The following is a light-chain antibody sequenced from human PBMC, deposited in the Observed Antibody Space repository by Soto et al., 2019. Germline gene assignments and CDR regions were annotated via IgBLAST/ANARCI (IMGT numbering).Light chain of an antibody. J-gene: IGLJ3*02. Sequence: QTVVTQEPSFSVSPGRTVTLTCGLSSGSVSTSYYPSWYQQTPGQAPCTLIYNTNTRSSGVPDRFSGSILGNKAALTITGAQADDESDYYCVLYMGSGISVFGGGTKLTVL. CDR3: VLYMGSGISV. CDR2: NTN. CDR1: SGSVSTSYY. V-gene: IGLV8-61*01.